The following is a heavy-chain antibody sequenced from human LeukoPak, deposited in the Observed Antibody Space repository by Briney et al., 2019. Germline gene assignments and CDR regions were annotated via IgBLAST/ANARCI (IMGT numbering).Heavy chain of an antibody. J-gene: IGHJ5*02. CDR3: ARSIFGDPWFDP. CDR2: IFRSRNT. Sequence: SETLSLTCTVSGGSISSFYWSWLRQPPGKGLEWIGYIFRSRNTNYNPSLKSRVTISVDSSKDQFSLKLGSVTAADTAVYYCARSIFGDPWFDPWGQGTLVTVSS. V-gene: IGHV4-59*01. CDR1: GGSISSFY. D-gene: IGHD3-9*01.